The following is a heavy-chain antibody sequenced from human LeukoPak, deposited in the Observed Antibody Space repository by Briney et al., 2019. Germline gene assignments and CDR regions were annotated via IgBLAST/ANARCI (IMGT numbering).Heavy chain of an antibody. CDR3: ARSIRSTSFDY. CDR1: SGSISSGGYY. J-gene: IGHJ4*02. CDR2: IYYSGST. V-gene: IGHV4-31*03. D-gene: IGHD5/OR15-5a*01. Sequence: SETLSLTCTVSSGSISSGGYYWSWIRQHPGKGLEWIGYIYYSGSTYYNPSLKSRVTISVDTSKNQFSLKRNSVTAADTAVYYCARSIRSTSFDYWGQGTLVTVSS.